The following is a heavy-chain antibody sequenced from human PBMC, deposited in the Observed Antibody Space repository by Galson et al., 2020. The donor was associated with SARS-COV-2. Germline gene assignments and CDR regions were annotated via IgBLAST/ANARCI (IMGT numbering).Heavy chain of an antibody. V-gene: IGHV3-49*03. CDR3: TRGPYSGSYFRAGCDY. D-gene: IGHD1-26*01. CDR2: IRSKAYGGTT. Sequence: GGSLRLSCTASGFTFGDYAMSWFRQAPGKGLEWVGFIRSKAYGGTTEYAASVKGRFTISRDDSKSIAYLQMNSLKTEDTAVYYCTRGPYSGSYFRAGCDYWGQGTLVTVSS. J-gene: IGHJ4*02. CDR1: GFTFGDYA.